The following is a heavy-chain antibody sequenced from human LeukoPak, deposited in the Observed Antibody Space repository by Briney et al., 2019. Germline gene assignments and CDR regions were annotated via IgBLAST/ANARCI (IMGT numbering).Heavy chain of an antibody. CDR2: VYNSGTT. V-gene: IGHV4-59*11. J-gene: IGHJ4*02. Sequence: PSETLSLTCTVSGVSIGSHYWSWIRQSPGKELEWIGCVYNSGTTVYNPSLTGRVTISVDTSKNQYSLNLRSVTAADAAVYYCARDAYWGQGILVTVSS. CDR3: ARDAY. CDR1: GVSIGSHY.